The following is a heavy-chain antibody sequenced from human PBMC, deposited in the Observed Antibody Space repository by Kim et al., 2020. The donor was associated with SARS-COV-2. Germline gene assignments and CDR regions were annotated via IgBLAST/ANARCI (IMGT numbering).Heavy chain of an antibody. CDR1: GFTFSSYA. D-gene: IGHD5-18*01. Sequence: GGSLRLSCAASGFTFSSYAMNWVRQAPGKGLEWVSAISGSGGSTYYADSVKGRFTISRDNSKNTLYLQMNSLRAEDTAVYYCALEEHGYSYGWGYWGQGTLVTVSS. CDR2: ISGSGGST. V-gene: IGHV3-23*01. J-gene: IGHJ4*02. CDR3: ALEEHGYSYGWGY.